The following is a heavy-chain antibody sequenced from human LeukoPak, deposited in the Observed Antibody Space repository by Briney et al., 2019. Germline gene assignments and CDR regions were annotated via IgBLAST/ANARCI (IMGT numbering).Heavy chain of an antibody. J-gene: IGHJ4*02. CDR3: ARGYYDSSGYSNPFDY. CDR1: GGSFSSSTYY. CDR2: VSYSGTT. D-gene: IGHD3-22*01. V-gene: IGHV4-39*01. Sequence: SETLSLTCTVSGGSFSSSTYYWGWIRQPPGKGLEWFGSVSYSGTTYYTPSLKSRVTISVDTSKNQFSLKLSSVTAADTAVYYCARGYYDSSGYSNPFDYWGQGTLVTVSS.